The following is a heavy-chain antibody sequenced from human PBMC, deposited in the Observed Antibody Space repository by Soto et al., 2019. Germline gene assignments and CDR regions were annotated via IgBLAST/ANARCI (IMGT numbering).Heavy chain of an antibody. D-gene: IGHD3-16*01. V-gene: IGHV4-4*02. J-gene: IGHJ4*02. CDR3: AASGRGEDY. CDR1: GGSISSSHW. Sequence: QVQLQESGPGLVKPSGTLSLTCAVSGGSISSSHWWSWVRQPPGEGLEWIGEIYHSGSTNYNPSRQRRVTISVDNSKHQTPPTLPSVASAVTAVFISAASGRGEDYWGQGTLVTVPS. CDR2: IYHSGST.